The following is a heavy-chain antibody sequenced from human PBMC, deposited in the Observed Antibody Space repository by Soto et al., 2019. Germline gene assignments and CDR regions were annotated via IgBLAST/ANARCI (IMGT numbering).Heavy chain of an antibody. V-gene: IGHV4-31*03. Sequence: SETLSLTCTVSGGSISSGGYYWSWIRQHPGKGLEWIGYIYYSGSTYYNPSLKSRVTISVDTSKNQFSLKLSSVTAADTAVYYCARVSEAAAGSLVYYYYGMAVRGQGTTVTVSS. CDR1: GGSISSGGYY. D-gene: IGHD6-13*01. J-gene: IGHJ6*02. CDR2: IYYSGST. CDR3: ARVSEAAAGSLVYYYYGMAV.